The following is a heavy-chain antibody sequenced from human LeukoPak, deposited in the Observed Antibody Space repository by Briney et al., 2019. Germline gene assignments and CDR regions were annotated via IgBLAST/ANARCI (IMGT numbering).Heavy chain of an antibody. D-gene: IGHD1-1*01. CDR2: IYYSGST. CDR1: GGSISSSSYY. Sequence: SETLSLTCTVSGGSISSSSYYWGWIRQPPGKGLEWIGSIYYSGSTYYNPSLKSRVTISVDTSKNQFSLKLSSVTAADTAVYYCVLQLERRGAFDIWGQGTMVTVSS. J-gene: IGHJ3*02. CDR3: VLQLERRGAFDI. V-gene: IGHV4-39*07.